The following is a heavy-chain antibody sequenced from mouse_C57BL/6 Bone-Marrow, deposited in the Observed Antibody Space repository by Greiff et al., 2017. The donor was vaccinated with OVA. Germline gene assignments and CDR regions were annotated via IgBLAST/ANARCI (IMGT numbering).Heavy chain of an antibody. V-gene: IGHV2-6*01. Sequence: QVQLQQSGPGLVAPSQSLSITCTVSGFSLTSYGVDWVRQSPGKGLEWLGVIWGVGSTNYNSALKSRLSISKDNSKSKVFLKMNSLQTDDTAMYYCASTYGNYFFAYWGQGTLVTVSA. CDR2: IWGVGST. CDR3: ASTYGNYFFAY. CDR1: GFSLTSYG. J-gene: IGHJ3*01. D-gene: IGHD2-1*01.